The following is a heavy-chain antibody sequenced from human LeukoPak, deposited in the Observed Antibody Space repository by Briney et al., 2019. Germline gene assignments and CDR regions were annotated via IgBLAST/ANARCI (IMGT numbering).Heavy chain of an antibody. Sequence: GGSLRLSCAASGFTFSDYYMSWIRQAPGKGLEWVSYMSSSGSTIYYADSVKGRFTISRDNAKNSLYLQMNSLRAEDTAVYYCAKNGDRGAYCTGGTCYPYFYYYMDVWGKGTTVTI. J-gene: IGHJ6*03. CDR3: AKNGDRGAYCTGGTCYPYFYYYMDV. V-gene: IGHV3-11*01. CDR2: MSSSGSTI. D-gene: IGHD2-15*01. CDR1: GFTFSDYY.